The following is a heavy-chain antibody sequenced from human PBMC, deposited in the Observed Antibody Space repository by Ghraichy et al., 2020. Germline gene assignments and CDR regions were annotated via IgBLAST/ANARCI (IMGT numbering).Heavy chain of an antibody. CDR1: GFTFSSYA. Sequence: GGSLRLSCAASGFTFSSYAMSWVRQAPGKGLEWVSAISGSGGSTYYADSVKGRFTISRDNSKNTLYLQMNSLRAEDTAVYYCAKAPVSRPYYYYGMDVWGQGTTVTVSS. CDR2: ISGSGGST. CDR3: AKAPVSRPYYYYGMDV. J-gene: IGHJ6*02. V-gene: IGHV3-23*01.